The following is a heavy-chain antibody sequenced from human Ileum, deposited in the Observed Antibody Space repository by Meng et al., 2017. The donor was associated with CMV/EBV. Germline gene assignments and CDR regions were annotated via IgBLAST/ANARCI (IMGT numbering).Heavy chain of an antibody. CDR1: GYTFNVFY. J-gene: IGHJ5*02. CDR3: ARVVADWFDP. Sequence: ASVKVSCKASGYTFNVFYMHWVRQAPGQGLEWMGWVNPKHGDTNYAQKFQGRVTMSRDPSISTAYMELSRLRSDDTAVYYCARVVADWFDPWGQGTLVTVSS. V-gene: IGHV1-2*02. D-gene: IGHD6-19*01. CDR2: VNPKHGDT.